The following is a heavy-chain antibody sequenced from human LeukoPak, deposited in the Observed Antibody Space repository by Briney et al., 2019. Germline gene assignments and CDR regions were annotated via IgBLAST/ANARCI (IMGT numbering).Heavy chain of an antibody. J-gene: IGHJ5*02. V-gene: IGHV1-18*01. CDR3: ARHRSRMVRGGDWFDP. D-gene: IGHD3-10*01. Sequence: ASVKVSCKASGYTFSSYGISWVRQAPGQGLEWMGWISAYNGNTDYAQKLQGRVTMTTDTSTSTAYMELRSLRSDDTAVYYCARHRSRMVRGGDWFDPWGQGTLVTVSS. CDR1: GYTFSSYG. CDR2: ISAYNGNT.